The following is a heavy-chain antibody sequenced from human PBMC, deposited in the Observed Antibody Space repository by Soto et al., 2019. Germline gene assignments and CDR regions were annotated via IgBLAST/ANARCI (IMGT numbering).Heavy chain of an antibody. D-gene: IGHD6-19*01. CDR1: GFTFSGYA. CDR2: VSHDGRNT. J-gene: IGHJ4*02. V-gene: IGHV3-30*18. Sequence: VQLVESGGGVVQPGRSLRLSCAASGFTFSGYAMHWVRQAPGKGLEWVAVVSHDGRNTHYADSVKGRFTISRDSSNNTDELEMTSLRAEDTAVYCCAKGGPQWLVTSDVNYWGQGALVIVSS. CDR3: AKGGPQWLVTSDVNY.